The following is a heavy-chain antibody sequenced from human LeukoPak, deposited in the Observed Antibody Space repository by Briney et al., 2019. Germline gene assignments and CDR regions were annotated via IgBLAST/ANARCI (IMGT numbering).Heavy chain of an antibody. Sequence: AASVKVSCKASGYTFTSYYMHWVRQAPGQGLEWMGIINPSGGSTSYAQKFQGRVTMTRDTSISTAYMELSRLRSDDTAVYYCARAWGYDSYYYYYMDVWGKGTTVTVSS. CDR2: INPSGGST. CDR1: GYTFTSYY. D-gene: IGHD5-12*01. J-gene: IGHJ6*03. V-gene: IGHV1-46*01. CDR3: ARAWGYDSYYYYYMDV.